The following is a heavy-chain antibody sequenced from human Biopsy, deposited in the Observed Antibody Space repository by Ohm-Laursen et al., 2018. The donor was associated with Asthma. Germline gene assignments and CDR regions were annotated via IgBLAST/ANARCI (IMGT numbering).Heavy chain of an antibody. Sequence: GASVKVSCKASGYNFISFAIHWVRQAPGQRLEWMGWVNTGNGDTKYSQKFQGRVTITRDTSASTAYMELRSLRSEDTATYYCARTYYDFLTGQVKDVFGAWGQGTMATVSS. J-gene: IGHJ3*01. CDR1: GYNFISFA. CDR2: VNTGNGDT. CDR3: ARTYYDFLTGQVKDVFGA. V-gene: IGHV1-3*04. D-gene: IGHD3-9*01.